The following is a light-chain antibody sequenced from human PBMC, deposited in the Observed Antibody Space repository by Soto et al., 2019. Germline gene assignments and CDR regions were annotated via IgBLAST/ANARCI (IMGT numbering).Light chain of an antibody. Sequence: SVLTQPASVSGSPGQSITISCTGTSSDIGRYNYVSWFQQHPGKVPKLVIFEVNYRPSGVSDRFSGSKSGNTASLTITGLQAEDEADYYCTSCITANTRCVFXSGTKVTVL. V-gene: IGLV2-14*01. CDR2: EVN. CDR1: SSDIGRYNY. CDR3: TSCITANTRCV. J-gene: IGLJ1*01.